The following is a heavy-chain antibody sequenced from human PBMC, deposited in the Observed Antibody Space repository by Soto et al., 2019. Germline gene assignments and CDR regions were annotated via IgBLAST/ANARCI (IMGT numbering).Heavy chain of an antibody. Sequence: GGSLRLSCAASGFTFSSYAMSWVRKDPGKGLEWVSAISGSGGSTYYADSVKGRFTISKDTSKNQVVLTMTNMDPVDTATYYCARIRGGYDIYYYGMDVWGQGTTVTVSS. J-gene: IGHJ6*02. V-gene: IGHV3-23*01. CDR2: ISGSGGST. CDR1: GFTFSSYA. CDR3: ARIRGGYDIYYYGMDV. D-gene: IGHD5-12*01.